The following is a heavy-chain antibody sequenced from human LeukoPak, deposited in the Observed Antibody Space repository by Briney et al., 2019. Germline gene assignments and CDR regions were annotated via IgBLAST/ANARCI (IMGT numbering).Heavy chain of an antibody. CDR3: ARVRGGPNYYYMDV. CDR1: GFTFTTNW. CDR2: IKQDGSEK. J-gene: IGHJ6*03. V-gene: IGHV3-7*01. D-gene: IGHD3-10*01. Sequence: GGSLRLSCAASGFTFTTNWMTWVRQAPGKGLEWVANIKQDGSEKYYVDSVKGRFTISRDNAKNSLYLQMNSLRAEDTAVYYCARVRGGPNYYYMDVWGKGTTVTVSS.